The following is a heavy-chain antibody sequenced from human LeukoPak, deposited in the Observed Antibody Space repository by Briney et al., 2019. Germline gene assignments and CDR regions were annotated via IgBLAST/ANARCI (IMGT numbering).Heavy chain of an antibody. V-gene: IGHV3-23*01. CDR2: ISESGGRT. CDR1: GFTFSTYE. J-gene: IGHJ6*02. Sequence: PGGSLRLSCAASGFTFSTYEMSWARQAPGKGPEWVSSISESGGRTYYADSVTGRLTISRDNSRSTLYLQMNSLRAEDTAVYYCTKGSHLDVWGQGTMVTVSS. D-gene: IGHD3-3*02. CDR3: TKGSHLDV.